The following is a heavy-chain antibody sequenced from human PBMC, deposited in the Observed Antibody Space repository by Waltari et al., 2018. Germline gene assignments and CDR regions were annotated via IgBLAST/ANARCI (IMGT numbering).Heavy chain of an antibody. D-gene: IGHD1-26*01. CDR1: GFTFSSYA. CDR2: ISGSGGGT. V-gene: IGHV3-23*04. Sequence: EVQLVESGGGLVQPGGSLRLSCAASGFTFSSYAMSWVRQAPGKGLEWVSAISGSGGGTYYADAVKGRFTISRDNSKITLYLQMNSLRAEDTAVYYCAKASRRWDLRRGGAFDIWGQGTMVTVSS. CDR3: AKASRRWDLRRGGAFDI. J-gene: IGHJ3*02.